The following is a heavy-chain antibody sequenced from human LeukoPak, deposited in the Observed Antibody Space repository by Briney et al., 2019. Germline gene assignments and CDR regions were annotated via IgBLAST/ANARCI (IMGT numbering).Heavy chain of an antibody. CDR1: GFTFSSYS. Sequence: GGSLRLSCAASGFTFSSYSMNWVRQAPGKGLEWVSSISSNSNIYYADSVKGRFTISRDNAKNSLYLQMNSLRAEDTAVYYCAREGYSSSTPFDYWGQGTLATVSS. CDR3: AREGYSSSTPFDY. V-gene: IGHV3-21*01. D-gene: IGHD6-13*01. CDR2: ISSNSNI. J-gene: IGHJ4*02.